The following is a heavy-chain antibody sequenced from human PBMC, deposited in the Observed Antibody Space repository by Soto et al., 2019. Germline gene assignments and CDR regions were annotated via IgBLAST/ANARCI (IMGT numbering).Heavy chain of an antibody. CDR2: ITTSSSTI. Sequence: GGSLRLSCVASGFTFSSYSMNWVRQAPGKGLEWVSYITTSSSTIYYADSVKGRFTISRDNAKNSLYLQMNSLRAEDTAVYYCAVFLTGSGGRHYYGMHFWGQGTTVTVSS. CDR1: GFTFSSYS. J-gene: IGHJ6*02. CDR3: AVFLTGSGGRHYYGMHF. V-gene: IGHV3-48*01. D-gene: IGHD2-15*01.